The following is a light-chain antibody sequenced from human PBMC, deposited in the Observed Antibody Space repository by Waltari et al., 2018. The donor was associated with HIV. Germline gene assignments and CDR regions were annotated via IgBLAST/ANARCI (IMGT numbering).Light chain of an antibody. CDR2: GNE. CDR3: GTWDRSLGGGV. Sequence: QSVLTQPPSVSAAPGQKVAISCSVSSSNIGTDYVSWYQHFPGSAPKLLIYGNEKRPSGTPDRFSGSKSGTSATLDITGLQTGDGADYYCGTWDRSLGGGVFGGGTKLTVL. V-gene: IGLV1-51*01. J-gene: IGLJ3*02. CDR1: SSNIGTDY.